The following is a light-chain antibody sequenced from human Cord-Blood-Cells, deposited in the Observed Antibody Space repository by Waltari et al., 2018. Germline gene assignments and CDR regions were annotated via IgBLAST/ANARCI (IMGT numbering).Light chain of an antibody. Sequence: QSVLTPPPSASGTPGQRVTISCSGSSSNIGSNYVYWYHQLPGTAPKLLIYRNKQRPSGVPDRFSGSKSGTSASLAISGLRSEDEADYYCAAWDDSLSGPVFGGGTKLTVL. CDR2: RNK. CDR1: SSNIGSNY. V-gene: IGLV1-47*01. J-gene: IGLJ3*02. CDR3: AAWDDSLSGPV.